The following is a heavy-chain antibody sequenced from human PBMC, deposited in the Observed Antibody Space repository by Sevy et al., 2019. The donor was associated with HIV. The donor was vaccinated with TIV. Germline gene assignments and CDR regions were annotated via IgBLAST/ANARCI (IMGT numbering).Heavy chain of an antibody. Sequence: ASVKVSCRACGYTFTSYDIHWVRQTTGQGLEWMGWMSPNSGNTGYAQKFQGRVTMTRDTSKGTVYMELSSLRSDDTAVYYCVRILSTSYYNYHALDVWGQGTTVTVSS. CDR1: GYTFTSYD. D-gene: IGHD2-2*01. CDR2: MSPNSGNT. J-gene: IGHJ6*02. CDR3: VRILSTSYYNYHALDV. V-gene: IGHV1-8*01.